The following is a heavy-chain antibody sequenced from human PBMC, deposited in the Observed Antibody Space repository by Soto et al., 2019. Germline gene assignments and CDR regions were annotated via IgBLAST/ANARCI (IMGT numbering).Heavy chain of an antibody. Sequence: GGSLRLSCAAPRFAFSSYAMSWVRQAPGKGLEWVSGITNSGGSTYYADSVKGRFTISRDNSKNTLYLQMNSLRAEDTAVYYCAKARTTVTPAYWGRGTLVTVSS. V-gene: IGHV3-23*01. D-gene: IGHD4-17*01. J-gene: IGHJ4*02. CDR2: ITNSGGST. CDR1: RFAFSSYA. CDR3: AKARTTVTPAY.